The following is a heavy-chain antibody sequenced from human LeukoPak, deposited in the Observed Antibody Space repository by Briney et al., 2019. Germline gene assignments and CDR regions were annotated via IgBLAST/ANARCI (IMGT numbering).Heavy chain of an antibody. J-gene: IGHJ6*02. Sequence: GGSLRLSCAASGFTFSSYSMNWVRQAPGKGLEWVSSISSSSSYIYYADSVKGRFTISRDNAKNSLYLQMNSLRAEDTAVYYCARVMDMVREVGLHYYNYYGMDVWGQGTTVTVSS. CDR3: ARVMDMVREVGLHYYNYYGMDV. V-gene: IGHV3-21*01. CDR2: ISSSSSYI. CDR1: GFTFSSYS. D-gene: IGHD3-10*01.